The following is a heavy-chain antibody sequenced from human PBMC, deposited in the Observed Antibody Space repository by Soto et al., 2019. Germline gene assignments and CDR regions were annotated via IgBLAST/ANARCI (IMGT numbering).Heavy chain of an antibody. CDR3: AKVRPLRDCTSTSCLGAFDI. D-gene: IGHD2-2*01. CDR1: VFTFRSYA. CDR2: ITASADTT. J-gene: IGHJ4*01. V-gene: IGHV3-23*01. Sequence: GGSLRLSCAASVFTFRSYAMSWVPQAPGWGLEWVSAITASADTTYYADSVKGRFTISRDNSKNTLYLRMNSLRAEDTAVYYCAKVRPLRDCTSTSCLGAFDIWGHGTRVTVSS.